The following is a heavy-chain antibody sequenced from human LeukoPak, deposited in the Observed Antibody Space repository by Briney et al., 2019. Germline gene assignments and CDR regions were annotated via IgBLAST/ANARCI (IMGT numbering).Heavy chain of an antibody. D-gene: IGHD4-17*01. Sequence: ASVKVSFKASGYTFTNYGISWVRQAPGQGPKWMGWISAYNGKTNYAQKVQGRVTMTTDTSTSTAYMELRSLRSGDTAVYFCARDDYGDYVSYFLHWGQGTLVIVSS. CDR1: GYTFTNYG. CDR3: ARDDYGDYVSYFLH. J-gene: IGHJ1*01. V-gene: IGHV1-18*01. CDR2: ISAYNGKT.